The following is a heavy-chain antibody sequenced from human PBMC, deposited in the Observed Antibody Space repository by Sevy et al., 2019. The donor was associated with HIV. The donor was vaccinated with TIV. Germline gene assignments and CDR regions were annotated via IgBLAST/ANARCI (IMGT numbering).Heavy chain of an antibody. Sequence: GESLKISCKGSGYSFTSYWIGWVRQMPGKGLEWMGIIYPGDSDTRYSPSFQGQVTISADKSISTAYLQWSSLKASDTAMYYCARHLMGYSGYDQGDYYYGMDVWGQGTTVTVSS. CDR3: ARHLMGYSGYDQGDYYYGMDV. CDR2: IYPGDSDT. CDR1: GYSFTSYW. J-gene: IGHJ6*02. V-gene: IGHV5-51*01. D-gene: IGHD5-12*01.